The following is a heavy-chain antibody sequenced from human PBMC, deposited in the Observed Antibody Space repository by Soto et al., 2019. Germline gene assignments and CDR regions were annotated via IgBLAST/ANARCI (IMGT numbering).Heavy chain of an antibody. CDR1: GYTFTSYA. CDR3: ARSGARRDYYGSGAFDP. V-gene: IGHV1-3*01. J-gene: IGHJ5*02. D-gene: IGHD3-10*01. CDR2: INAGNGNT. Sequence: QVQLVQSGAEVKKPGASVKVSCKASGYTFTSYAMHWVRQAPGQRLEWMGWINAGNGNTKYSQKFQGRVTITRDTSASTAYMELSSLRSEDTAVYYCARSGARRDYYGSGAFDPWGQGSLVTVSS.